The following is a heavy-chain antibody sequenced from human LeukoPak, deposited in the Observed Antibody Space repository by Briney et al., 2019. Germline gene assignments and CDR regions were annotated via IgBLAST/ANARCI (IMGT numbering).Heavy chain of an antibody. J-gene: IGHJ6*04. CDR1: GGSISSSNW. CDR2: IYHSGST. V-gene: IGHV4-4*02. CDR3: AGLKYSSGWYGMDV. D-gene: IGHD6-19*01. Sequence: SGTLSLTCAVSGGSISSSNWWSWVRQPPGKGLEWIGEIYHSGSTNYNPSLKSRVTISVDKSKNQFSLKLSSVTAADTVVYYCAGLKYSSGWYGMDVWGKGTTVTVSS.